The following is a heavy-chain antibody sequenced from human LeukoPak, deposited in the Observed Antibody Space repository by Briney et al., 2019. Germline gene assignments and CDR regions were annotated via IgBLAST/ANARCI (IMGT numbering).Heavy chain of an antibody. V-gene: IGHV1-69*05. Sequence: SVKVSCKASGYTFTSYGISWVRQAPGQGLEWMGGIIPIFGTANYAQKFQGRVTITTDESTSTAYMELSSLRSEDTAVYYCASSGYDILTGYYTPYYYYMDVWGKGTTVTVSS. CDR1: GYTFTSYG. J-gene: IGHJ6*03. D-gene: IGHD3-9*01. CDR2: IIPIFGTA. CDR3: ASSGYDILTGYYTPYYYYMDV.